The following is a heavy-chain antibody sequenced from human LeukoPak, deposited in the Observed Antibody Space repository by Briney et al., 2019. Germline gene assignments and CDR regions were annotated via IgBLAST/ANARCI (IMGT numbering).Heavy chain of an antibody. CDR3: ARDTSSWDFDY. D-gene: IGHD6-13*01. Sequence: ASVKVSCKASGYTFIGYAMNWVRQAPGQGLEWMGWINTNTGNLTYAQGFTGRFVFSLDTSVSTAYLQISGLKAEDTAVYYCARDTSSWDFDYWGQGTLVTVSS. J-gene: IGHJ4*02. V-gene: IGHV7-4-1*02. CDR1: GYTFIGYA. CDR2: INTNTGNL.